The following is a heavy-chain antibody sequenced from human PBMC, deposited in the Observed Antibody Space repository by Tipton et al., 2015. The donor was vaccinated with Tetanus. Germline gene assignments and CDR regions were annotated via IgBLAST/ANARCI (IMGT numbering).Heavy chain of an antibody. CDR1: GFTLSRYT. D-gene: IGHD3-16*02. V-gene: IGHV3-53*01. CDR3: ARDYPDFDY. J-gene: IGHJ4*02. CDR2: TYGDGST. Sequence: SLRLSCAASGFTLSRYTLNWVRQAPGKGLEWVSLTYGDGSTYYADSVKGRFTISRDNSKNTLYLQRSNLRAEDTAVYYCARDYPDFDYWGQGTLVTVSS.